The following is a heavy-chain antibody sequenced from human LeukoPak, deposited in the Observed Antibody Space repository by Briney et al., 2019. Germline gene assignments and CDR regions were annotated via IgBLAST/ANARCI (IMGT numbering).Heavy chain of an antibody. Sequence: PGGSLRLSCAASGFTFSSYRMNWVRQARGKGLEWVAVISYDGTNKYYADSVKGRFTISRDNSKNTLYLQMNSLRAEDTAAYYCAKEPGMDVWGPGTTVTVSS. CDR2: ISYDGTNK. CDR3: AKEPGMDV. V-gene: IGHV3-30*18. J-gene: IGHJ6*02. CDR1: GFTFSSYR.